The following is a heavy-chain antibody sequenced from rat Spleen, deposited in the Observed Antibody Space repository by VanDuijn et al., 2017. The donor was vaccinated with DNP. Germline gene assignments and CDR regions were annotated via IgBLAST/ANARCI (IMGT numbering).Heavy chain of an antibody. CDR1: GFTFSDYY. D-gene: IGHD4-3*01. CDR2: IGSDGYAP. V-gene: IGHV5-22*01. CDR3: VRWNSGHFDY. J-gene: IGHJ2*01. Sequence: EVRLVESGGGLVQPGRSLKLSCAASGFTFSDYYMAWVRQAPTKGLEWVAYIGSDGYAPYYGDSVKGRFTISRDNAKSTLYLQMNSLRSEDMATYYCVRWNSGHFDYWGQGVMVTVSS.